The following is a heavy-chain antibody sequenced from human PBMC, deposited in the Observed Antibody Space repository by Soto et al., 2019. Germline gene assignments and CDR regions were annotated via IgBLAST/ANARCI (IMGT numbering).Heavy chain of an antibody. Sequence: GGSLRLSCAASGFTFSSYWMSWVRQAPGKGLEWVANIKQDGSEKYYVDSVKGRFTISRDNAKNSLYLQMNSLRAEDTAVYYCARSRNYDFWSGNDAFDIWGQGTMVTVSS. J-gene: IGHJ3*02. D-gene: IGHD3-3*01. CDR2: IKQDGSEK. CDR1: GFTFSSYW. CDR3: ARSRNYDFWSGNDAFDI. V-gene: IGHV3-7*01.